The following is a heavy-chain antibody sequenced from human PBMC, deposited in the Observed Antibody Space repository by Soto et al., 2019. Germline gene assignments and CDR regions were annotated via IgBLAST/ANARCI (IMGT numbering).Heavy chain of an antibody. CDR2: IYYSGST. D-gene: IGHD7-27*01. CDR3: ARHDGNSGNYFDY. J-gene: IGHJ4*02. CDR1: GGSISSYY. Sequence: LSLTCTVSGGSISSYYWSWIRQPPGKGLEWIGYIYYSGSTNYNPSLKSRVTISVDTSKNQFSLKLSSVTAADTAVYYCARHDGNSGNYFDYWGQGTLVTVSS. V-gene: IGHV4-59*01.